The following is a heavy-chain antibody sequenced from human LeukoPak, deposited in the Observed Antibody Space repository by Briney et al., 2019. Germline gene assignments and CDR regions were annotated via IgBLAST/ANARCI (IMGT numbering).Heavy chain of an antibody. Sequence: ASVKVSCKASGYTFTSYYMHWVRQAPGQGLEWMGIINTSGGSTSYAKKFQGRVTMTRDTSTSTVYMELSSLRSEDTAVYYCARDCGPSSSWYLFDVWGQGNTVTVSS. CDR2: INTSGGST. CDR1: GYTFTSYY. D-gene: IGHD6-13*01. V-gene: IGHV1-46*01. CDR3: ARDCGPSSSWYLFDV. J-gene: IGHJ6*02.